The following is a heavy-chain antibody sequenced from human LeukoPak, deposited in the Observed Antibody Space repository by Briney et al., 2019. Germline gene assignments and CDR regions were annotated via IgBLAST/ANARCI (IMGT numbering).Heavy chain of an antibody. CDR3: ARTRGGRDAFDI. CDR2: LYYTGTT. D-gene: IGHD2-15*01. Sequence: SETLSLTCTVSGGSISSSYYWGWIRQPPGKGLEWIGSLYYTGTTYYNPSLKSRVTISVDTSRNQFSLKLSSVTAADTAVYYCARTRGGRDAFDIWGQGTMVSVSS. J-gene: IGHJ3*02. V-gene: IGHV4-39*01. CDR1: GGSISSSYY.